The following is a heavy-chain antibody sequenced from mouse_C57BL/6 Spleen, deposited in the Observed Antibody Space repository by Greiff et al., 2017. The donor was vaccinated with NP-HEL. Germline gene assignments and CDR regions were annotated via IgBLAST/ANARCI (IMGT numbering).Heavy chain of an antibody. CDR2: INPNNGGT. Sequence: EVKLQQSGPELVKPGASVKMSCKASGYTFTDYNMHWVKQSHGKSLEWIGYINPNNGGTSYNQKFKGKATLTVNKSSSTAYMELRSLTSEDSAVYYCARVGLGLYYFDYWGQGTTLTVSS. CDR3: ARVGLGLYYFDY. V-gene: IGHV1-22*01. CDR1: GYTFTDYN. J-gene: IGHJ2*01. D-gene: IGHD4-1*01.